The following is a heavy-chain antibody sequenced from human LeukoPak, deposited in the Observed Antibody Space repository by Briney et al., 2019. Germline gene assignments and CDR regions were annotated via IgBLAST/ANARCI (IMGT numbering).Heavy chain of an antibody. Sequence: ASVKVSCKASGGTFSSYAISWVRQAPGQGLEWMGGIIPIFGTANYAQKFQGRVTITADESTSTAYMELSSLRSEDTAVYYCAKVGEYDFWSGPARGFNGMDVGGQGTTVTVSS. J-gene: IGHJ6*02. CDR3: AKVGEYDFWSGPARGFNGMDV. CDR1: GGTFSSYA. V-gene: IGHV1-69*13. CDR2: IIPIFGTA. D-gene: IGHD3-3*01.